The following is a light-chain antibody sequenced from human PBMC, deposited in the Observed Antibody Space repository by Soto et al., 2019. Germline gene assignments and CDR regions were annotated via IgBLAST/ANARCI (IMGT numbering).Light chain of an antibody. V-gene: IGKV3-15*01. CDR2: GAS. CDR1: QSVSSN. J-gene: IGKJ2*01. CDR3: HHYNSWPYT. Sequence: EIVMTQSPDTLSVSPGERATLSCRASQSVSSNLAWYQQQPGQAPRLLIYGASTRATGFPARFSGSGSGTEFTLTISSLQSEDFAVYYCHHYNSWPYTFGQGTKVEIK.